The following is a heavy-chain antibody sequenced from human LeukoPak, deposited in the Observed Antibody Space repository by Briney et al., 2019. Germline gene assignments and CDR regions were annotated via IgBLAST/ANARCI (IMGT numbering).Heavy chain of an antibody. CDR3: ARGASEDYYDSGSYSLAY. Sequence: SETLSLTCAVYGGSFSGYYWSWIRRPPGKGLEWIGEINHSGSTNYNPSLKSRVTISVDTSKNQFSLKLSSVTAADTAVYYCARGASEDYYDSGSYSLAYWGQGTLVTVSS. J-gene: IGHJ4*02. CDR2: INHSGST. CDR1: GGSFSGYY. D-gene: IGHD3-10*01. V-gene: IGHV4-34*01.